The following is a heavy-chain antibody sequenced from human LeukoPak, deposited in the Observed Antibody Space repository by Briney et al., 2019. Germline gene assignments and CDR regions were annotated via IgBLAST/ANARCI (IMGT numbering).Heavy chain of an antibody. Sequence: SETLSLTCAVYGGSFSGYYWSWIRQPPGMGLEWIGEINHSGSTNYNPSLKSRVTISVDTSKSQFSLKLNTMTAADTAVYYCARGAQTYYDKAPVDYWGQGTLVTVSS. V-gene: IGHV4-34*01. CDR3: ARGAQTYYDKAPVDY. J-gene: IGHJ4*02. D-gene: IGHD3-22*01. CDR2: INHSGST. CDR1: GGSFSGYY.